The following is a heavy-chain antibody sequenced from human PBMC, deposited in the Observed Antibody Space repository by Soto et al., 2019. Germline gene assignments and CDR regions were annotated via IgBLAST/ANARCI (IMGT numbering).Heavy chain of an antibody. J-gene: IGHJ1*01. CDR2: ISAYNGNT. D-gene: IGHD2-21*02. CDR3: RVVTARPEYFQH. V-gene: IGHV1-18*01. Sequence: QIQLVQSGAEVKKPAASVKVSCKASGYTFTSYGISWVRQAPGQGLEWMGWISAYNGNTNYAQKLQGRVTMTTDTSTSTAYMELRSLRSDDTAVYYCRVVTARPEYFQHWGQGPLVTVSS. CDR1: GYTFTSYG.